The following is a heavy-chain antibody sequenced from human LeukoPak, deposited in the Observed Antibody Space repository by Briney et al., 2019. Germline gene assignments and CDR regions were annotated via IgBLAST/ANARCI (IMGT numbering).Heavy chain of an antibody. J-gene: IGHJ4*02. CDR2: ISSSSSYI. D-gene: IGHD5-12*01. Sequence: PGGSLRLSCAASGFTFSSYSMDWVRQAPGKGLEWVSSISSSSSYIYYADSVKGRFTISRDNAKNSLYLQMNSLRAEDTAVYYCASQSRYGLDYWGQGSLVTVSS. V-gene: IGHV3-21*01. CDR3: ASQSRYGLDY. CDR1: GFTFSSYS.